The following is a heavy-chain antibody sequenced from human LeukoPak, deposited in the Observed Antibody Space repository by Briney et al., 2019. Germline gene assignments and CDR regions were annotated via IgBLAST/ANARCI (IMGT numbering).Heavy chain of an antibody. J-gene: IGHJ4*02. CDR1: GYSISSGYY. CDR2: INHSGST. D-gene: IGHD6-25*01. V-gene: IGHV4-38-2*02. CDR3: ARGRQRARRFDY. Sequence: SETLSLTCTVSGYSISSGYYWAWIRQPPGKGLEWIGEINHSGSTNYNPSLKSRVTISVDTSKNQFSLKLSSVTAADTAVYYCARGRQRARRFDYGGQGTLVTVSS.